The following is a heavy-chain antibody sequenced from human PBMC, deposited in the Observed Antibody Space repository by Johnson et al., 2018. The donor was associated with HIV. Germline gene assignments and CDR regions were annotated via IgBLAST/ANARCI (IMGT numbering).Heavy chain of an antibody. CDR1: GFTFSTYA. CDR2: ISYDGGNK. J-gene: IGHJ3*02. D-gene: IGHD1-26*01. V-gene: IGHV3-30*18. Sequence: QVQLVESGGGVVQPGRSLRLSCAASGFTFSTYAIHWVRQAPGKGLEWVAIISYDGGNKYYADSVKGRFTISRDNSKNTLYLQINSLRAEDTAVYYCAKWSIVGATFSDAFDIWGQGTMVTVSS. CDR3: AKWSIVGATFSDAFDI.